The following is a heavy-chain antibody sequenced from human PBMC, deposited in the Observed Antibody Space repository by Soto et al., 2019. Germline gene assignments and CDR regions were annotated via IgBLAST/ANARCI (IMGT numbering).Heavy chain of an antibody. J-gene: IGHJ4*02. CDR2: VIPMFGTP. V-gene: IGHV1-69*01. Sequence: QVQLVQSGAEVKSPGSSVKVSCKTPGGTFNNYPVTWVRQAPGQGLEWMGGVIPMFGTPNYAEKFQGRLAITADESTSTVFMELTSLKSDDTAIYYCATSYGVSWYGDYWGQGTQVTVSS. D-gene: IGHD6-13*01. CDR1: GGTFNNYP. CDR3: ATSYGVSWYGDY.